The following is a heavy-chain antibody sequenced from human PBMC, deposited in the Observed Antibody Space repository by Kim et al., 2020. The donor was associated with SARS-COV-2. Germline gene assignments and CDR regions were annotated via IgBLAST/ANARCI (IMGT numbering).Heavy chain of an antibody. CDR2: ISGSGGSI. CDR3: VRGAVGRGHYY. V-gene: IGHV3-23*01. Sequence: GGSLRLSCAASGFTFSNYAMSWVRQAPGKGLEWVSVISGSGGSIYYVDSVKGRFTISRDNSKNTLSLQMNSLRAEDTALYYCVRGAVGRGHYYWGQGIL. CDR1: GFTFSNYA. D-gene: IGHD1-26*01. J-gene: IGHJ4*02.